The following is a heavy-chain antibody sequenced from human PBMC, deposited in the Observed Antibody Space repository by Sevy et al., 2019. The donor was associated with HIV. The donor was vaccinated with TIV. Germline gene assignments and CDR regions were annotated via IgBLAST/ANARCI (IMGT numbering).Heavy chain of an antibody. Sequence: SETLSLTCTVSGGSISAYYWSWIRQPPGKPLEYIGYIYYTGSTNYNPSLKSRVTISVDTSKNQFSLKSNSVTAADTAVYFCAGAAPVRSGDDSLNWFDPWGQGTLVTVSS. CDR2: IYYTGST. D-gene: IGHD5-12*01. V-gene: IGHV4-59*01. J-gene: IGHJ5*02. CDR1: GGSISAYY. CDR3: AGAAPVRSGDDSLNWFDP.